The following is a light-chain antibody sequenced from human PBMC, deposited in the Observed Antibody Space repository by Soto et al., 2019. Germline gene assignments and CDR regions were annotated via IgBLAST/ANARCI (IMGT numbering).Light chain of an antibody. V-gene: IGLV1-51*01. Sequence: QSVLTQPPSVSAAPGQKVTISCSGSSSNIGNNYVSWYQQLPGTAPKLLIFDNNKRPSGIPDRFSGSKYGTSATLGITGLQTGDEADYYCETWDSSLSAVLFGGGTKLTVL. CDR3: ETWDSSLSAVL. J-gene: IGLJ2*01. CDR2: DNN. CDR1: SSNIGNNY.